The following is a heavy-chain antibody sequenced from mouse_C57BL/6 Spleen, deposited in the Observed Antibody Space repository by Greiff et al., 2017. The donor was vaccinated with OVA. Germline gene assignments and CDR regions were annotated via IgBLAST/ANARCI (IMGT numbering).Heavy chain of an antibody. Sequence: VQLQQSGAELVKPGASVKLSCTASGFNIKDYYMHWVKQRTEQGLEWIGRIDPEDGETTYAQKFQGKATITADTSSNTAYLQLSSLTSEDTAVYYCALITTVVAQNAMDYWGQGTSVTVSA. J-gene: IGHJ4*01. D-gene: IGHD1-1*01. CDR1: GFNIKDYY. V-gene: IGHV14-2*01. CDR2: IDPEDGET. CDR3: ALITTVVAQNAMDY.